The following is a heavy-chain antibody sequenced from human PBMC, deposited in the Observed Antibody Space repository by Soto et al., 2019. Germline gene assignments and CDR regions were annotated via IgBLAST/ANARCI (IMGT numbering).Heavy chain of an antibody. CDR3: ARGGGVGVAGSAAFEM. J-gene: IGHJ3*02. D-gene: IGHD3-3*01. Sequence: QLHLVQSGAVVKKPGASVTVSCSASGYPVTAYYMHWVRQAPGRGLEWMGGINPATGAAKYTQTFPGRVTMTRDTSTSTVFMELSGLTSEDPAGFYCARGGGVGVAGSAAFEMWGQGTLVTVSS. CDR2: INPATGAA. V-gene: IGHV1-2*02. CDR1: GYPVTAYY.